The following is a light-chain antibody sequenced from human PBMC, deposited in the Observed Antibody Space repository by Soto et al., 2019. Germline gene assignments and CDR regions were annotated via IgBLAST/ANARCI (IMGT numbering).Light chain of an antibody. V-gene: IGKV4-1*01. CDR2: WAS. CDR3: QQYYSTPFT. J-gene: IGKJ3*01. Sequence: DIVMTQCPDSLAVSLGERATINCKSSQSVLYSSNNKNYLAWYQHKPGQPPKLLIYWASTRESGVPDRFSGSGSGTDFTLTISSLQAEDVAVYYCQQYYSTPFTLGPGTKVDIK. CDR1: QSVLYSSNNKNY.